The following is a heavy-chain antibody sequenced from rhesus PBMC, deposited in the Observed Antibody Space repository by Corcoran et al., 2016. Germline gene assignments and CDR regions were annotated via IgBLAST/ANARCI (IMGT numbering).Heavy chain of an antibody. CDR2: IYWDEDK. CDR1: GVSISTSGMG. CDR3: ARRQPTFDY. V-gene: IGHV2-174*01. J-gene: IGHJ4*01. Sequence: QVTLKESGPALVKPTQTLTLTCPFSGVSISTSGMGVGWIRQPPGKALEWLALIYWDEDKYSRTSLRSRLTISTYTSKNQVVLTMTHMDPVDTASYYCARRQPTFDYWSQGVLVTVSS.